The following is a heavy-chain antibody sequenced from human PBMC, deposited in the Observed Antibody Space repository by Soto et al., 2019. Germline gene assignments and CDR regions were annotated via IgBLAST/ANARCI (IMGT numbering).Heavy chain of an antibody. D-gene: IGHD6-13*01. Sequence: SETLSLTCAVYGGSFSGYYWIWIRQPPGKGLEWIGEINHSGSTNYNPSLKSRVTISVDTSKNQFSLKLSSVTAADTAVYYCARGPACIAAANCYYYYYMDVWGKGTTVTVSS. J-gene: IGHJ6*03. CDR1: GGSFSGYY. CDR3: ARGPACIAAANCYYYYYMDV. V-gene: IGHV4-34*01. CDR2: INHSGST.